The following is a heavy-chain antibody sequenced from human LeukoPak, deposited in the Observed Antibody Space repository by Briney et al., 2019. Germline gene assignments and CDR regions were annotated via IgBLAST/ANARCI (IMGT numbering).Heavy chain of an antibody. Sequence: ASVKVSCKASGYSFTSYDFNLMRQPHGPGLERMGWMNTNSGNTGYAQKFQGRATMTRNTSISTAYMELSSLRSEDTAVYYCARAPSYYYGMDVWGQGTTVTVSS. CDR2: MNTNSGNT. CDR3: ARAPSYYYGMDV. CDR1: GYSFTSYD. J-gene: IGHJ6*02. V-gene: IGHV1-8*01.